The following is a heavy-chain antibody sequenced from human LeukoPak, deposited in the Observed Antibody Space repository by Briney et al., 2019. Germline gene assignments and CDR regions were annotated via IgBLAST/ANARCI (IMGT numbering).Heavy chain of an antibody. CDR3: ARLGYCSSTSCYEYYYGMDV. J-gene: IGHJ6*04. CDR2: INSDGSST. Sequence: GGSLRLSCAASGFTFSSYWMHWVRQAPGKGLVWVSRINSDGSSTSYADSVKGQFTISRDNAKNTLYLQMNSLRAEDTAVYYCARLGYCSSTSCYEYYYGMDVWGKGTTVTVSS. V-gene: IGHV3-74*01. CDR1: GFTFSSYW. D-gene: IGHD2-2*01.